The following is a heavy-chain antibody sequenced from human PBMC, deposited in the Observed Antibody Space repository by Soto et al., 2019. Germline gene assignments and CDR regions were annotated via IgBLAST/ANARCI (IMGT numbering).Heavy chain of an antibody. CDR2: IYHSGST. V-gene: IGHV4-4*02. CDR1: GGSISSSNW. CDR3: ASNLEYYDFSSGPLYFDY. Sequence: SETLSLTCAVSGGSISSSNWWSWVRQPPGKGLEWIGEIYHSGSTNYNPSLKSRVTISVVKSKNQFSLKLSSVTAADTAVYYCASNLEYYDFSSGPLYFDYWGQGTLVTVSS. J-gene: IGHJ4*02. D-gene: IGHD3-3*01.